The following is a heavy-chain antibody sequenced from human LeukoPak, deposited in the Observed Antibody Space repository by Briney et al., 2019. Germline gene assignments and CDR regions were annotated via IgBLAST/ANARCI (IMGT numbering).Heavy chain of an antibody. CDR3: AREFGELSPYFDY. Sequence: SETLSLTCAVSGYSISSGYYWGWIRPPPGKGQEGIGSIYHSGSTYYNPSLKSRLTISVDTSKNQFSLKLSSVTAADTAVYYCAREFGELSPYFDYWGQGTLVTVSS. CDR2: IYHSGST. V-gene: IGHV4-38-2*02. J-gene: IGHJ4*02. CDR1: GYSISSGYY. D-gene: IGHD3-10*01.